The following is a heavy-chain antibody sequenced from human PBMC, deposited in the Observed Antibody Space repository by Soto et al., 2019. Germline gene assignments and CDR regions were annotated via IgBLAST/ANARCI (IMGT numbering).Heavy chain of an antibody. CDR3: AREGGESSDGLYYFDS. Sequence: SETLSLTCTVSGGSTSSDNYWSRIRQPPGKGLEWIGHIYYSGNTDYNPSLKSRLAISIDTSKNQFSLKLSSVTAADTAVYFCAREGGESSDGLYYFDSWGQGSLVTVSS. J-gene: IGHJ4*02. D-gene: IGHD3-16*01. CDR2: IYYSGNT. CDR1: GGSTSSDNY. V-gene: IGHV4-30-4*01.